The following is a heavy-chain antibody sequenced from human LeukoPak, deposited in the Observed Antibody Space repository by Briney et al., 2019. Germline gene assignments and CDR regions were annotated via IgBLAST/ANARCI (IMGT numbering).Heavy chain of an antibody. D-gene: IGHD3-22*01. Sequence: GGSLRLSCSASGFTFSSYSMNWVRQAPGKGLGWVSSISSTSSYIYYADSVKGRFTISRDNAKNSLYLQMNGLRAEDTAVYYCARDLVNDSSGYYPPDGVGDYWGQGTLVTVSS. CDR2: ISSTSSYI. V-gene: IGHV3-21*01. J-gene: IGHJ4*02. CDR3: ARDLVNDSSGYYPPDGVGDY. CDR1: GFTFSSYS.